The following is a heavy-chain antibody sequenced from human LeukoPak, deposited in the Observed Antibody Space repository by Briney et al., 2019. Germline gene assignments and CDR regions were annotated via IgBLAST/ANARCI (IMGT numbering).Heavy chain of an antibody. CDR1: GGSISSGGYY. CDR3: ARVVGKYSSSWFMFWFDP. Sequence: SGTLSLTCTVSGGSISSGGYYWSWIRQHPGKGLEWIGYIYYSGSTYYNPSLKSRVTISVDTSKNQFSLKPSSVTAADTAVYYCARVVGKYSSSWFMFWFDPWGQGTLVTVSS. V-gene: IGHV4-31*03. D-gene: IGHD6-13*01. J-gene: IGHJ5*02. CDR2: IYYSGST.